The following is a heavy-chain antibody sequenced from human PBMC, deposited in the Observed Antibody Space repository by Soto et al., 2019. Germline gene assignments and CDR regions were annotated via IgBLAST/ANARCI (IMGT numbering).Heavy chain of an antibody. D-gene: IGHD2-15*01. V-gene: IGHV1-46*01. CDR2: INPSGGST. J-gene: IGHJ4*02. CDR1: GYTFTSYY. Sequence: QVQLVQSGAEVKKPGASVKVSCKASGYTFTSYYMHWVRQAPGQGLEWLGIINPSGGSTTYAQKFQGGVTMTRDTSTSTVYMELSSLRSEDTAVYYCARVYCSGGGCYGIDYWGQGTLVTVSS. CDR3: ARVYCSGGGCYGIDY.